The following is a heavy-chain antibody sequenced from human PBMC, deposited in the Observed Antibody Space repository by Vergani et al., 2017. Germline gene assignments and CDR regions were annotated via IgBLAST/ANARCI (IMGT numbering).Heavy chain of an antibody. CDR2: IYYSGST. CDR1: GGSFSGYY. Sequence: QVQLQQWGAGLLKPSETLSLTCAVYGGSFSGYYWSWIRQHPGKGLEWIGYIYYSGSTYYNPSLKSRVTISVDTSKNQFSLKLSSVTAADTAVYYCARVSEWYYFDYWGQGTLVTVSS. CDR3: ARVSEWYYFDY. J-gene: IGHJ4*02. V-gene: IGHV4-34*01. D-gene: IGHD2-8*01.